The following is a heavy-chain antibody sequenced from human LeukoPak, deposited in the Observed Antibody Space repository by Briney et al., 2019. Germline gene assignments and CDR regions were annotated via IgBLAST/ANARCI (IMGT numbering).Heavy chain of an antibody. V-gene: IGHV3-23*01. Sequence: GGSLRLSCAASGFPFSSYAMKWVRQAPGKGLEWVSAISGSGASTYYADSVKDRFTLSRDDSKNTLYLQMNSLRAEDTAVYYCAKSRSSSSTSCYNYWGQGTLVTVSS. CDR1: GFPFSSYA. D-gene: IGHD2-2*02. CDR3: AKSRSSSSTSCYNY. J-gene: IGHJ4*02. CDR2: ISGSGAST.